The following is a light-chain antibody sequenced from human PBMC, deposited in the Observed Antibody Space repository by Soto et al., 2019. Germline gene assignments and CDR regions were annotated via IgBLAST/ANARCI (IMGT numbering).Light chain of an antibody. CDR2: AAS. CDR3: QQSYSSPPT. V-gene: IGKV1-39*01. CDR1: QTISSY. Sequence: DIQMPQSPSSLSASVGDRVAITCRASQTISSYLNWYQQKPGEAPKLLIYAASTLQSGVPSRFSGSGSGTDFTLTISSLQPEDFATYYCQQSYSSPPTFGQGTKVDIK. J-gene: IGKJ1*01.